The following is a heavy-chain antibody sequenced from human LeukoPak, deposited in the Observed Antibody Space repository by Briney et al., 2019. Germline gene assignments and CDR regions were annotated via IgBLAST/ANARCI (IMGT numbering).Heavy chain of an antibody. J-gene: IGHJ4*02. Sequence: SETLSLTCTVSGGSVSSGSYYWSWIRQPPGKGLEWIGYIYYSGSTNYNPSLKSRVTISVDTSKNQFSLKLSSVTAADTAVYYCARGRGSSWYGYYFDYWGQGTLVTVSS. CDR1: GGSVSSGSYY. V-gene: IGHV4-61*01. CDR3: ARGRGSSWYGYYFDY. D-gene: IGHD6-13*01. CDR2: IYYSGST.